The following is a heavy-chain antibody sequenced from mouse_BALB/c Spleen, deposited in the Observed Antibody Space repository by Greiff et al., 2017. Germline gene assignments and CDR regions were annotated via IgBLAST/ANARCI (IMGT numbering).Heavy chain of an antibody. Sequence: QVQLQQSGAELVRPGSSVKISCKASGYAFSSYWMNWVKQRPGQGLEWIGQIYPGDGDTNYSGKFKGKATLTADKSSSTAYMQLSSLTSEDSAVYFCARCKLYYGNYDWYFDVWGAGTTVTVSS. D-gene: IGHD2-1*01. CDR2: IYPGDGDT. CDR3: ARCKLYYGNYDWYFDV. CDR1: GYAFSSYW. V-gene: IGHV1-80*01. J-gene: IGHJ1*01.